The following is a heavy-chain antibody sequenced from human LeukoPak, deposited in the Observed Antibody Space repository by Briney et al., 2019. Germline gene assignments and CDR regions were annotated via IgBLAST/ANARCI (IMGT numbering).Heavy chain of an antibody. CDR3: ARVTTMAIDY. D-gene: IGHD3-10*01. CDR1: GFTLSTYW. J-gene: IGHJ4*02. V-gene: IGHV3-74*01. CDR2: INSDGSST. Sequence: GGSLRLSCAASGFTLSTYWMHWVRQGPGKGLVWVSLINSDGSSTTYADSVKGRFTISRDNAKNTLYLQMNSLRAEDTAVYYSARVTTMAIDYWGQGTLVTVSS.